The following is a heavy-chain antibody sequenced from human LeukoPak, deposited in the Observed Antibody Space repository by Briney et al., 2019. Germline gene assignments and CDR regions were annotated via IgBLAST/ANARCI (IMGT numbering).Heavy chain of an antibody. CDR2: IYYTGST. CDR1: GGSINSGGYF. J-gene: IGHJ5*02. CDR3: ARDGGYCSSTSCST. D-gene: IGHD2-2*01. Sequence: PSETLSLTCTVSGGSINSGGYFWNWIRQHPGRGLEWIGSIYYTGSTSYYPSLKSRLTISIATSKNQFSLRLNSVIAADTAVYYCARDGGYCSSTSCSTWGQGTLVTVSS. V-gene: IGHV4-31*03.